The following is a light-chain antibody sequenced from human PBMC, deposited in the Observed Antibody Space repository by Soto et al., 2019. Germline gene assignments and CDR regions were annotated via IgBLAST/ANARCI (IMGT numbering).Light chain of an antibody. CDR3: QSYDSSLSAHVV. Sequence: QSVLTQPPSVSGAPGQRVTISCTGSTSNIGAGYDVQWYQQLPGTAPKLLIYGNSNRPSGVPDRFSGSKSGTSASLAITGLQAEDEADYYCQSYDSSLSAHVVFGGGTKLTVL. CDR1: TSNIGAGYD. CDR2: GNS. J-gene: IGLJ2*01. V-gene: IGLV1-40*01.